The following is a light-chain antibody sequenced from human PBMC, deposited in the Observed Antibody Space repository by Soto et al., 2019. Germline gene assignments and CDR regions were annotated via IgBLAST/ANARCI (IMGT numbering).Light chain of an antibody. J-gene: IGKJ2*01. CDR3: QQSRGFPYT. V-gene: IGKV1-39*01. Sequence: DIQMIQSPSSLSASIGDRVTITCRASQSVSTSLNWYQQKPGKAPKLLIFDASNLQSGVPSRFSGSESGADFTLTISSLQPEDCATYYCQQSRGFPYTFGQGTKLDIK. CDR2: DAS. CDR1: QSVSTS.